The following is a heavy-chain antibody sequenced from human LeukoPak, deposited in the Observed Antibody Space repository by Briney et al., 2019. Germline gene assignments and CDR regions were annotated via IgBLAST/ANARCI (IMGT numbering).Heavy chain of an antibody. CDR3: ARGSPGDYFDY. CDR2: INPNSGST. V-gene: IGHV1-2*02. CDR1: GHTFTGYY. Sequence: GASVKVSCKASGHTFTGYYMHWVRQAPGQGLEWMGWINPNSGSTNYAQKFQGRVTMTRDTSISTAYMELSRLRSDDTAVYYCARGSPGDYFDYWGQGTLVTVSS. J-gene: IGHJ4*02.